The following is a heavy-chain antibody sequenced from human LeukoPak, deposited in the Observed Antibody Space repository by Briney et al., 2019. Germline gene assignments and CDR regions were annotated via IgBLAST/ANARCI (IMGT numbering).Heavy chain of an antibody. CDR2: ISSGGSNI. J-gene: IGHJ4*02. D-gene: IGHD2-2*01. CDR3: ARGDGYCSSEECYYLDY. CDR1: GFTFSIYD. Sequence: GGSLRLSCAPPGFTFSIYDMNWVRQSPGRGLELVSYISSGGSNINYADSVKGRFTISRDNAKNSLSLQMNSLRAEDTAVYYCARGDGYCSSEECYYLDYWGQGTLVTVSS. V-gene: IGHV3-48*03.